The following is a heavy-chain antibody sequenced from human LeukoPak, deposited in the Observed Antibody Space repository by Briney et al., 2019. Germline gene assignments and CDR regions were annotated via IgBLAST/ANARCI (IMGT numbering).Heavy chain of an antibody. D-gene: IGHD3-10*01. V-gene: IGHV3-7*01. CDR1: GFTFMSYW. J-gene: IGHJ5*02. CDR2: IKQDGSEK. Sequence: PGGSLRLSCAASGFTFMSYWMSWVRQAPGEGLEWVANIKQDGSEKYYVDSVKGRFTISKDTSRNTLYLHMNRLKPEDTAVYYCAKDLMRDRWFGESWGQGTLVTVSS. CDR3: AKDLMRDRWFGES.